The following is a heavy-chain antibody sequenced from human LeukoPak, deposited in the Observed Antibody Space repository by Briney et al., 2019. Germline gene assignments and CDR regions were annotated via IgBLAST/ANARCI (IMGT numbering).Heavy chain of an antibody. J-gene: IGHJ4*02. Sequence: ASVKVSCKASGYTFTGHYMHWVRQAPGQGLEWMGWINPNNGGTNYAQKFQGRVTMTRDTSISTAYMELSRLRSDDTAVYYCASEAVYSSGWTFDYWGQGTLVTVSS. CDR1: GYTFTGHY. V-gene: IGHV1-2*02. D-gene: IGHD6-19*01. CDR2: INPNNGGT. CDR3: ASEAVYSSGWTFDY.